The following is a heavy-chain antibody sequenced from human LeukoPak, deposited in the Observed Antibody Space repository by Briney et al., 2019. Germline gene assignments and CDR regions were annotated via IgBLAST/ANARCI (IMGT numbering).Heavy chain of an antibody. CDR2: ISGSGGST. CDR3: AKDMSGYDHDAFDI. D-gene: IGHD5-12*01. CDR1: GFTVSSNY. J-gene: IGHJ3*02. Sequence: PGGSLRLSCAASGFTVSSNYMSWVRQAPGKGLEWVSAISGSGGSTYYADSVKGRFTISRDNSKNTLYLQMNSLRAEDTAVYYCAKDMSGYDHDAFDIWGQGTMVTVSS. V-gene: IGHV3-23*01.